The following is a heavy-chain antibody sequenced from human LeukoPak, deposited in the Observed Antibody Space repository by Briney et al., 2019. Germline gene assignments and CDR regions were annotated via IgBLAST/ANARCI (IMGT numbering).Heavy chain of an antibody. V-gene: IGHV3-30-3*01. J-gene: IGHJ3*02. Sequence: GGSLRLSCAASGFTFSSYAMHWVRQAPGKGLEWVAVISYDGSNKYYADSVKGRFTISRDNSKNTLYLQMNSLRAEDTAVYYCARIIQQLALNDAFDIWGQGTMVTVSS. CDR3: ARIIQQLALNDAFDI. CDR2: ISYDGSNK. D-gene: IGHD6-13*01. CDR1: GFTFSSYA.